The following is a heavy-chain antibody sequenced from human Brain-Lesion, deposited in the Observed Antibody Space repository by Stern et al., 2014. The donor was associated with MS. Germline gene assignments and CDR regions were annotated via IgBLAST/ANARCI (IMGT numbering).Heavy chain of an antibody. D-gene: IGHD2-2*01. CDR1: GFNLSSYA. Sequence: VQLVQSGGGLVKPGGSLRLSCAASGFNLSSYAMNWVRQAPGKGLEWVSSLSSSSTYIYYADSVKGRFTISGDNAKNSLYLQMNSLRAEDTAVYYCASSIVVVPAAENKGFDPWGQGTLVTVSS. J-gene: IGHJ5*02. CDR3: ASSIVVVPAAENKGFDP. V-gene: IGHV3-21*01. CDR2: LSSSSTYI.